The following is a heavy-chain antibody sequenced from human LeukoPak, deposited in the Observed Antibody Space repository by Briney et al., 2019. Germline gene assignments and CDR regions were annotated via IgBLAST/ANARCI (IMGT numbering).Heavy chain of an antibody. CDR3: ARVRVGSGSSHAADAFDI. Sequence: GGSLGLSCAASGFTFSSYWMHWVRQAPGKGLVWVSRIYSDGSSTSYADSVKGRFTISRDNAKNTLYLQMNSLRAEDTAVYYCARVRVGSGSSHAADAFDIWGQGTMVTVSS. CDR2: IYSDGSST. CDR1: GFTFSSYW. D-gene: IGHD1-26*01. J-gene: IGHJ3*02. V-gene: IGHV3-74*01.